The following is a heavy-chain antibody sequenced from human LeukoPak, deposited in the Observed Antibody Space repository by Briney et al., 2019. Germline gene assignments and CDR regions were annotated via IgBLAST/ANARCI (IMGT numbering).Heavy chain of an antibody. D-gene: IGHD3-3*01. J-gene: IGHJ6*03. V-gene: IGHV3-30*02. Sequence: GGSLRLSCAASGFTFSSYAMHWVRQAPGKGLEWVAFIRYDGSNKYYADSVKGRFTISRDNSKNTLYLQMNSLRAEDTAVYYCAKEGVSTIFGVVSRYYYMDVWGKGTTATVSS. CDR3: AKEGVSTIFGVVSRYYYMDV. CDR2: IRYDGSNK. CDR1: GFTFSSYA.